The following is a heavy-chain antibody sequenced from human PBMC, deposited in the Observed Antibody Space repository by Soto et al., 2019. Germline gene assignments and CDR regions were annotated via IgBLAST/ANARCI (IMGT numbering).Heavy chain of an antibody. CDR3: AKDKGPYYDFWSGQRWFDP. CDR2: ISHDGSKK. D-gene: IGHD3-3*01. J-gene: IGHJ5*02. V-gene: IGHV3-30*18. CDR1: GFTFSTHG. Sequence: GGSLRLSCAASGFTFSTHGMHWVRQAPGKGPEWVAVISHDGSKKYYVESVEGRFSISRDNSKSIVHLQMNNVRTEDTAVYYCAKDKGPYYDFWSGQRWFDPWGQGPLVTVS.